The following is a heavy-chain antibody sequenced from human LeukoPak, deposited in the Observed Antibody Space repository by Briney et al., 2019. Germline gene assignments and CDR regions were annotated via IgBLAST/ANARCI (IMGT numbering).Heavy chain of an antibody. Sequence: GGSLRLSCAVSGFTFIGYSMKWVRQAPGKGLEWVSYISSSSATIYHADSVKGRFTVSRDNAKNSLYLQMDSLRVEDTAVYYCATDREDYDSSGYYLSDAFDIWGQGTMVTVSS. V-gene: IGHV3-48*01. CDR2: ISSSSATI. D-gene: IGHD3-22*01. CDR1: GFTFIGYS. CDR3: ATDREDYDSSGYYLSDAFDI. J-gene: IGHJ3*02.